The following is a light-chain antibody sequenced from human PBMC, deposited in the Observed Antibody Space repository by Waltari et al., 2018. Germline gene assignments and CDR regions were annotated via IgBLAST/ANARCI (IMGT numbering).Light chain of an antibody. CDR1: SSDIGRYDI. CDR3: CSYAGNYVWV. CDR2: DVS. V-gene: IGLV2-23*02. Sequence: QSALTQPAAVSGSPGQSVTISCTGASSDIGRYDIVSWYQQHPGNAPKLVISDVSKWSSGVSDRFSGSKSGDTASLTISGLQFEDEADYYCCSYAGNYVWVFGGGTRLTVL. J-gene: IGLJ3*02.